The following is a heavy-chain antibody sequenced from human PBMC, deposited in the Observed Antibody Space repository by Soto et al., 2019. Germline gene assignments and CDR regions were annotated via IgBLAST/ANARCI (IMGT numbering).Heavy chain of an antibody. CDR3: ARLYSYGFDY. CDR2: ISYDGSNK. V-gene: IGHV3-30*03. Sequence: GGSLRLSCAASGFTFSSFGMHWVRQAPGKGLEWVAVISYDGSNKYYADSVKGRFTISRDNSKNTLYLQMNSLRAEDTAVYYCARLYSYGFDYWGQGTLVTVSS. J-gene: IGHJ4*02. D-gene: IGHD5-18*01. CDR1: GFTFSSFG.